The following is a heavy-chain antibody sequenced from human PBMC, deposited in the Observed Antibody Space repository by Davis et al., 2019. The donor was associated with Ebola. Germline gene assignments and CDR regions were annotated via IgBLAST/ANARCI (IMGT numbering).Heavy chain of an antibody. CDR2: IYYSGST. CDR3: ARGVGATTGWFDP. Sequence: MPSETLSLTCTVSGGSISNRNYYWDWIRQPPGKGLEWIGSIYYSGSTYYNPSLKSRVTISVDTSKNQFSLKLSSVTAADTAVYYCARGVGATTGWFDPWGQGTLVIVSS. J-gene: IGHJ5*02. CDR1: GGSISNRNYY. D-gene: IGHD1-26*01. V-gene: IGHV4-39*01.